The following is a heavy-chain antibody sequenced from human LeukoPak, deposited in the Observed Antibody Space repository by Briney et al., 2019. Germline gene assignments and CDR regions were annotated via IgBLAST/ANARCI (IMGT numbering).Heavy chain of an antibody. Sequence: GGSLRLSCAASGFTFSNYAMSWVRQAPGKGLEWVSTITGVGSGTYYADSVKGRFTISRDNSKNTLYLQMNSLRVEDTAVYYCAKGGYDYVEVAYFDFWGQGTLVTVSS. CDR2: ITGVGSGT. CDR3: AKGGYDYVEVAYFDF. CDR1: GFTFSNYA. D-gene: IGHD5-12*01. V-gene: IGHV3-23*01. J-gene: IGHJ4*02.